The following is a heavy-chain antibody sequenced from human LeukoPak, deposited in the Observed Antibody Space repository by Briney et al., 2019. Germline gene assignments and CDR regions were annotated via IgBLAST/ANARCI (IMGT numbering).Heavy chain of an antibody. CDR3: AKQDIRSSAWYD. CDR2: ISDSGGNT. CDR1: GFTFSSYA. J-gene: IGHJ4*02. D-gene: IGHD6-19*01. Sequence: GRSLRLSCAVSGFTFSSYAMSWVRQAPGQGLEWVSAISDSGGNTYYADSVKGRFTISRDNSKNTLYLQMNSLRAEDTAVYYCAKQDIRSSAWYDWGQGTLVTVSS. V-gene: IGHV3-23*01.